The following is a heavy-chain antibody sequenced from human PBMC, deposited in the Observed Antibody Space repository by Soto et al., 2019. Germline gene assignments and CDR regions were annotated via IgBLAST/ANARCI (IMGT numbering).Heavy chain of an antibody. V-gene: IGHV4-34*01. J-gene: IGHJ5*02. Sequence: SETLSLTCAVYGGSFSGYYWSWIRQPPGKGLEWIGEINHSGSTNYNPSLKSRGTISVDTSKNQFSLKLSSVTAADTAVYYCARDPAPPGYCSGGSCYSRTDYNWFDPCGQGTLVTVSS. CDR3: ARDPAPPGYCSGGSCYSRTDYNWFDP. CDR1: GGSFSGYY. CDR2: INHSGST. D-gene: IGHD2-15*01.